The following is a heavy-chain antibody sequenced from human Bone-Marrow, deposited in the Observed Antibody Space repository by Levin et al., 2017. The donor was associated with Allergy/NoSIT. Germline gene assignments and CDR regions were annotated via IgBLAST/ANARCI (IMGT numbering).Heavy chain of an antibody. CDR2: IRSDSKTI. CDR3: ARDGIQLWLLAFDY. J-gene: IGHJ4*02. V-gene: IGHV3-48*02. Sequence: GGSLRLSCAASGFTFSSYSMNWVRQVPGRGLEWLSYIRSDSKTIYYADSVKGRFTISRDNAKNSLYLQMNSLRDEDTAVYYCARDGIQLWLLAFDYWGQGTLVTVSS. CDR1: GFTFSSYS. D-gene: IGHD5-18*01.